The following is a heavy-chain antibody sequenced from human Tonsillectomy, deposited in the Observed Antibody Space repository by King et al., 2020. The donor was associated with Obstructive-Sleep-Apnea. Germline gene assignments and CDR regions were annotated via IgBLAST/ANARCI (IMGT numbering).Heavy chain of an antibody. CDR3: AREFSVAVAGPIDY. V-gene: IGHV3-30*04. J-gene: IGHJ4*02. CDR2: ISYNGDSY. CDR1: GFTFSSYP. D-gene: IGHD6-19*01. Sequence: VQLVESGGGLVQPGRSLRLSCAISGFTFSSYPMHWVRQAPGKGLEWVASISYNGDSYDYSDSVKGRFTISRDNSKNTLFLQMNSLRPDDIAVYYCAREFSVAVAGPIDYWGQGTLVTVSS.